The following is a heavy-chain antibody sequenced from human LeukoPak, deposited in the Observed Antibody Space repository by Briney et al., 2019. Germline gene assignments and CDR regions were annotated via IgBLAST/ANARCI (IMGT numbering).Heavy chain of an antibody. CDR3: ARAYYDSSGYYPLGY. CDR1: GYSFATYY. D-gene: IGHD3-22*01. J-gene: IGHJ4*02. CDR2: INPSGGRT. Sequence: ASVKVSCKASGYSFATYYMRWVRQAPGHGLEWMGVINPSGGRTDYAQNFQGRLTMSRDMSTTTVYMELSSLRSEDTAVYYCARAYYDSSGYYPLGYWGQGTLVTVSS. V-gene: IGHV1-46*01.